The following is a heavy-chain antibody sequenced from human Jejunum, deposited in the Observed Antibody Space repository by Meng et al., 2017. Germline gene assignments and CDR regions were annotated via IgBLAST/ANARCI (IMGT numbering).Heavy chain of an antibody. D-gene: IGHD6-19*01. V-gene: IGHV3-23*01. CDR1: GFTFSSHW. CDR2: ISGSGGST. CDR3: AKTEGSDWFPDS. J-gene: IGHJ4*02. Sequence: GESLKISCVASGFTFSSHWMNWVRQAPGKGLEWVSTISGSGGSTYYTDSVKGRLTISRDNSKNTVHLQMNGLTDEDTAVYYCAKTEGSDWFPDSWGQGTQVTVAS.